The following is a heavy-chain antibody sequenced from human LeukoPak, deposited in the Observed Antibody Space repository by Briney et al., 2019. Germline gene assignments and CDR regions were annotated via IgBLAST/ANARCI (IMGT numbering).Heavy chain of an antibody. CDR2: IYYSGST. CDR3: ARELVEYDYGSGSDYYYYGMDV. CDR1: GGSISSYY. J-gene: IGHJ6*02. V-gene: IGHV4-59*01. D-gene: IGHD3-10*01. Sequence: SETLSLTCTVSGGSISSYYWSWIRQPPGKGLEWIGYIYYSGSTNYNPSLKSRVTISIDTSKNQFSLKLNSVTAADTAVYYCARELVEYDYGSGSDYYYYGMDVWGQGSTVTVSS.